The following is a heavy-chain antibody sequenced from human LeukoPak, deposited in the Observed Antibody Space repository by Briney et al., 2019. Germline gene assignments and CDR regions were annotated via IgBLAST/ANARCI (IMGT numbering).Heavy chain of an antibody. Sequence: SVKVSCKASGGTFSSYAISWVRQAPGQGLEWMGVIIPIFGTANYAQKFQGRVTITTDESTSTAYMELSSLRSEDTAVYYCAREVGYDSYYYYYMDVWGKGTTVTVSS. CDR1: GGTFSSYA. CDR2: IIPIFGTA. CDR3: AREVGYDSYYYYYMDV. D-gene: IGHD5-12*01. V-gene: IGHV1-69*05. J-gene: IGHJ6*03.